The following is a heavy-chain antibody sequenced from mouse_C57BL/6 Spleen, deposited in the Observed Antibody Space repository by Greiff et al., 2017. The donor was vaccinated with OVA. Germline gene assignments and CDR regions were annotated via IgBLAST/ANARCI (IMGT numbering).Heavy chain of an antibody. V-gene: IGHV1-22*01. CDR2: INPNNGGT. J-gene: IGHJ4*01. D-gene: IGHD1-1*01. CDR1: GYTFTDYN. CDR3: ARRYYGSSYVLYAMDY. Sequence: EVKLEESGPELVKPGASVKMSCKASGYTFTDYNMHWVKQSHGKSLEWIGYINPNNGGTSYNQKFKGKATLTVNKSSSTAYMELRSLTSEDSAVYYCARRYYGSSYVLYAMDYWGQGTSVTVSS.